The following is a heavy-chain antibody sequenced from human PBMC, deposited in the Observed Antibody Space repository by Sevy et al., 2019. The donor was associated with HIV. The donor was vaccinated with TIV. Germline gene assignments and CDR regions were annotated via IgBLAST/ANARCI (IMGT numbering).Heavy chain of an antibody. D-gene: IGHD6-6*01. Sequence: GGSLRLSCAASGFTFSSYAMHWVRQAPGKGLEWVAVISYDGSNKYYADSVKGRFTISRDNSKNTLYLQMNSLRAEDTAVYYCAREYSSSSGLDYWGQGTLVTVSS. CDR2: ISYDGSNK. CDR3: AREYSSSSGLDY. CDR1: GFTFSSYA. J-gene: IGHJ4*02. V-gene: IGHV3-30*04.